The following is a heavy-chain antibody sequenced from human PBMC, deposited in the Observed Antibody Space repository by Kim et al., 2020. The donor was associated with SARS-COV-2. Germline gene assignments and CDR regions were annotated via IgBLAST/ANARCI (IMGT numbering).Heavy chain of an antibody. CDR3: ARRIAAAGNPFDP. V-gene: IGHV1-18*01. Sequence: YAQKSQGRVTMTTDTSASTAYMGLRSLRSDHTAVYYCARRIAAAGNPFDPWGQGTLVTVSS. D-gene: IGHD6-13*01. J-gene: IGHJ5*02.